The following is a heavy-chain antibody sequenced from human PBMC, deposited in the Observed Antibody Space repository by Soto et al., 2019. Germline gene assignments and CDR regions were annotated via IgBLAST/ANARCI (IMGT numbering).Heavy chain of an antibody. CDR1: GYTFTGYY. V-gene: IGHV1-2*02. CDR3: ARDRRIPQGYYYDSSGYPSRGAFDI. J-gene: IGHJ3*02. D-gene: IGHD3-22*01. CDR2: INPNSGGT. Sequence: ASVKVSCKASGYTFTGYYMHWVRQAPGQGPEWMGWINPNSGGTNYAQKFQGRVTMTRDTSISTAYMELSRLRSDGTAVYYCARDRRIPQGYYYDSSGYPSRGAFDIWGQGTMVTVSS.